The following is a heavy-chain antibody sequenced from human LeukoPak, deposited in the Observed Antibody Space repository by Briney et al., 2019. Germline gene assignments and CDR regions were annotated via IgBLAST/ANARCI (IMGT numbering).Heavy chain of an antibody. V-gene: IGHV3-23*01. CDR3: AKLQLWELLFLFDY. D-gene: IGHD1-26*01. CDR2: ISGSGGST. CDR1: GFTFDDYA. J-gene: IGHJ4*02. Sequence: GGSLRLSCAASGFTFDDYAMSWVRRAPGKGLEWVSAISGSGGSTYYADSVKGRFTISRDNSKNTLYLQMNSLRAEDTAVYYCAKLQLWELLFLFDYWGQGTLVTVSS.